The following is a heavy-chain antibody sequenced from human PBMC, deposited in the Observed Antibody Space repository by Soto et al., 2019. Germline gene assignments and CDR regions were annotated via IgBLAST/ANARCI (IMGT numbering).Heavy chain of an antibody. Sequence: EVQLLESGGGLVQPGGSLRLSCVGSGFTLTRSGMSWVRQAPGKGLEWVSGISGGGGGTYYADSVRGRFTISRDISKNTVYLQMNGLRAEDTAVYYCAKDVGRWVETFDYWGQGTLVTVSS. J-gene: IGHJ4*02. CDR1: GFTLTRSG. CDR2: ISGGGGGT. V-gene: IGHV3-23*01. D-gene: IGHD2-21*02. CDR3: AKDVGRWVETFDY.